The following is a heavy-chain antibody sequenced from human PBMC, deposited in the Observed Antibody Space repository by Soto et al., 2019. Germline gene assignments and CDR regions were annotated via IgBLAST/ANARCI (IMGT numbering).Heavy chain of an antibody. D-gene: IGHD2-15*01. V-gene: IGHV4-30-4*01. CDR1: GGSISSGDYY. CDR2: IYYSGST. CDR3: ATYLYCSGGSCYGGNNWFDP. Sequence: SETLSLTCTVSGGSISSGDYYWSWIRQPPGKGLEWIGYIYYSGSTYYNPSLKSRVTISVDTSKNQFSLKLSSVTAADTAVYYCATYLYCSGGSCYGGNNWFDPWGQGTLVTVSS. J-gene: IGHJ5*02.